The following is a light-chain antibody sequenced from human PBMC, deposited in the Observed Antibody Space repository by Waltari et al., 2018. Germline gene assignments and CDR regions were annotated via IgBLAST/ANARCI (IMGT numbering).Light chain of an antibody. V-gene: IGKV1-33*01. CDR2: DSS. CDR3: QQYEGLPCT. Sequence: DIQMTQSPSSLSASIGDRVTITCQANQDIDKFLNWYQQKPGEAPHLLIYDSSNLQTGVPSRFSGSGAVKHFTLTISSLHPEDVATYYCQQYEGLPCTFGQGTKLEVK. J-gene: IGKJ2*02. CDR1: QDIDKF.